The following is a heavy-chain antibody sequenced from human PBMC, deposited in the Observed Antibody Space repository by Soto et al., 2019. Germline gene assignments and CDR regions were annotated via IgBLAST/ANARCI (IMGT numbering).Heavy chain of an antibody. D-gene: IGHD7-27*01. CDR1: GGSISSSNW. V-gene: IGHV4-4*02. J-gene: IGHJ6*02. CDR3: ARVASTGDDYYYYGMDV. Sequence: SETLSLTCAVSGGSISSSNWWSWVRQPPGKGLEWIGEIYHSGSTNYNPSLKSRVTISVDKSKNQFSLKLSSVTAADTAVYYCARVASTGDDYYYYGMDVWGQGTTVTVSS. CDR2: IYHSGST.